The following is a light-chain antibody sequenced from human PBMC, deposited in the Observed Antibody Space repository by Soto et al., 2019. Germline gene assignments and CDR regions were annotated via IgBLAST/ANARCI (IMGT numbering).Light chain of an antibody. CDR1: QSVSSN. CDR2: GAS. CDR3: QQYDSWPPWT. J-gene: IGKJ1*01. Sequence: EIVMTQSPATLSLSPGERATLSCRASQSVSSNVAWYQQIPGQTPRLLIYGASTRATGIPVRFSGSGSGTEFTLTISSLQSEDFAVYYCQQYDSWPPWTFGQGTKVDIK. V-gene: IGKV3-15*01.